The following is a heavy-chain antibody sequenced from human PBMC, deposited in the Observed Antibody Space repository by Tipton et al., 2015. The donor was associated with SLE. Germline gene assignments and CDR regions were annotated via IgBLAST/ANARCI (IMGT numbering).Heavy chain of an antibody. CDR3: VKDRRLSGWYFDY. CDR2: MSYDEINE. V-gene: IGHV3-30*02. Sequence: SGFTFSTSGMHWVRQAPGKGLEWVSFMSYDEINEYYADSVKGRFTISRDNSKNTLYLQMNSLRPEDTAVYYCVKDRRLSGWYFDYWGQGTLVTVSS. J-gene: IGHJ4*02. D-gene: IGHD6-19*01. CDR1: GFTFSTSG.